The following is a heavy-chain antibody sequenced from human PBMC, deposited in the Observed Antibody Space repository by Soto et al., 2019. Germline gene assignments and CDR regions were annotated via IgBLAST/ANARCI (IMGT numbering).Heavy chain of an antibody. Sequence: PGGSLRLSCAASGFTFSSYAMSWVRQAPGKGLEWVSAISGSGGSTYYAESVKGRFTISRDNSKNTQYLQMNSLRVEDTAVFYCAKTLADYYYYYYGMDVWGQGTTVTVSS. CDR2: ISGSGGST. CDR1: GFTFSSYA. J-gene: IGHJ6*02. CDR3: AKTLADYYYYYYGMDV. D-gene: IGHD3-3*02. V-gene: IGHV3-23*01.